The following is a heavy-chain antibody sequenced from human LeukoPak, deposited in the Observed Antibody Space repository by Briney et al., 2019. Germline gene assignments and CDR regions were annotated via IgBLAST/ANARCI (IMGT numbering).Heavy chain of an antibody. CDR3: ARDHTFGGVVDY. Sequence: KAGGSLRLSCAASGFTFSDYYMSWIRQASGKGLEWVSYISSSGSTIYYADSVKGRFTISRDNAKNSLYLQMNSLRAEDTAVYYCARDHTFGGVVDYWGQGTLVTVSS. V-gene: IGHV3-11*01. J-gene: IGHJ4*02. CDR1: GFTFSDYY. D-gene: IGHD3-16*01. CDR2: ISSSGSTI.